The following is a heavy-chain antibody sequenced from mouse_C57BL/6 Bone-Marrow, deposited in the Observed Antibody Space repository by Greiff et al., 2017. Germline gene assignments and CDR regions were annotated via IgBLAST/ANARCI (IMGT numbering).Heavy chain of an antibody. V-gene: IGHV1-18*01. CDR2: FTPNNGGT. CDR1: GYTFTDYN. CDR3: ARRDYDKDWFAY. J-gene: IGHJ3*01. D-gene: IGHD2-4*01. Sequence: VQLKESGPELVKPGASVKIPCKASGYTFTDYNMDWVKQSHGKSLEWIGDFTPNNGGTIYNPKFKGKATLTVDKSSSTAYMELRSLTSEDTAVYYWARRDYDKDWFAYWGQGTLVTVSA.